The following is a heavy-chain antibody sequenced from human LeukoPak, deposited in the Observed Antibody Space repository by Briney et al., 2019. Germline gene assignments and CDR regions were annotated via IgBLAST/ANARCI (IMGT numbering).Heavy chain of an antibody. CDR1: GFTFSSYG. V-gene: IGHV3-30*02. J-gene: IGHJ4*02. Sequence: GGSLRLSCAASGFTFSSYGMHWVRQAPGKGLEWVAFIRYDGSNKYYADSVKGRFTISRDNSKNTLYLQMNSLRAEDTAVYYCARAGYDSSGYYRIGYFDYWGQGTLVTVSS. CDR2: IRYDGSNK. D-gene: IGHD3-22*01. CDR3: ARAGYDSSGYYRIGYFDY.